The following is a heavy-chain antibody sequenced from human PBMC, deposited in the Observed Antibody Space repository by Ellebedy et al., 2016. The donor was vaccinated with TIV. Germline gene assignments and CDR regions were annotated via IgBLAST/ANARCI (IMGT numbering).Heavy chain of an antibody. Sequence: AASVKVSCKASGYTFTAYYFHWVRQAPGQGLEWLGWINPNSGDTYSAQKFQGRVTMTSDTSISTVYMELTRLRSDDTATYNCAREKYCAGSSCPPGDHWGQGTLVTVSS. CDR3: AREKYCAGSSCPPGDH. J-gene: IGHJ5*02. V-gene: IGHV1-2*02. CDR2: INPNSGDT. D-gene: IGHD2-15*01. CDR1: GYTFTAYY.